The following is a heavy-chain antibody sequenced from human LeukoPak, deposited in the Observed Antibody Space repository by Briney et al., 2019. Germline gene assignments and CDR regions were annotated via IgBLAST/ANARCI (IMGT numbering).Heavy chain of an antibody. D-gene: IGHD3-10*01. J-gene: IGHJ4*02. V-gene: IGHV3-7*01. CDR1: GFTFSSYA. Sequence: PGGSLRLSCAASGFTFSSYAMHWVRQAPGKGLEWVANINLDGNKKYYVDSVKGRFTISRDNAQKSLCLQMNSLRVEDTAVYYCARDETGGYFESWGQGTLVTVSS. CDR3: ARDETGGYFES. CDR2: INLDGNKK.